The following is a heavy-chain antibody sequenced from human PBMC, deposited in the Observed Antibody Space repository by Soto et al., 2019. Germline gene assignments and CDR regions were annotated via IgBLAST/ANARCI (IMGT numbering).Heavy chain of an antibody. CDR1: GFTCSSYA. CDR3: ATDPVVLRFLEWLSPPSDGMDV. Sequence: GGSLRLSGACSGFTCSSYAMSGVRKAPRKGVEWVAAISGSGGSTYDADSVKGGFTISTDTSKNTLYLQMNSLRAEDTAVYYCATDPVVLRFLEWLSPPSDGMDVWGQGTTVTVSS. D-gene: IGHD3-3*01. V-gene: IGHV3-23*01. J-gene: IGHJ6*02. CDR2: ISGSGGST.